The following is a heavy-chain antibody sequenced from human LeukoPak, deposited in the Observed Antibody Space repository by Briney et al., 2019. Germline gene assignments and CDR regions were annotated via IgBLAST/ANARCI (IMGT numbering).Heavy chain of an antibody. CDR2: ISGSAGST. Sequence: GGSLRLSCPASGFTLTSYGMSWVRQAPGKGLEGVSGISGSAGSTHYADSVKGRFTISRDDSKNTLYLQMNSLRAEDTAVYYCAKEGRRNFGSGSYYEGNFMDVWGKGTTVTVSS. CDR3: AKEGRRNFGSGSYYEGNFMDV. J-gene: IGHJ6*03. CDR1: GFTLTSYG. V-gene: IGHV3-23*01. D-gene: IGHD3-10*01.